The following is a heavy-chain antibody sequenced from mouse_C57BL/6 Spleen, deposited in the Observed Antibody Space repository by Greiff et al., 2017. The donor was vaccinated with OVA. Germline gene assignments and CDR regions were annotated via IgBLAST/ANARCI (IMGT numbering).Heavy chain of an antibody. V-gene: IGHV2-2*01. J-gene: IGHJ1*03. CDR3: ARKGGSSYNWYFDV. D-gene: IGHD1-1*01. CDR2: IWSGGST. Sequence: VMLVESGPGLVQPSQSLSITCTVSGFSLTSYGVHWVRQSPGKGLEWLGVIWSGGSTDYNAAFISRLSISKDNSKSQVFFKMNSLQADDTAIYYCARKGGSSYNWYFDVWGTGTTVTVSS. CDR1: GFSLTSYG.